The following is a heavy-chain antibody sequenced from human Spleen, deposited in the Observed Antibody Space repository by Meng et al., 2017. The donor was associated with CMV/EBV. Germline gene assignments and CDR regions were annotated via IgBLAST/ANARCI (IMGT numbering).Heavy chain of an antibody. V-gene: IGHV1-18*01. D-gene: IGHD1-1*01. CDR2: ISAYNGNT. CDR1: GYTLTNYG. CDR3: ARDTLNWNFDY. J-gene: IGHJ4*02. Sequence: SCKASGYTLTNYGITWVRQAPGHGLEWMGWISAYNGNTNYAQKLQDRVTMTTDTSTSTAYMNLRSLRSDDTAMYYCARDTLNWNFDYWGQGTPVTVSS.